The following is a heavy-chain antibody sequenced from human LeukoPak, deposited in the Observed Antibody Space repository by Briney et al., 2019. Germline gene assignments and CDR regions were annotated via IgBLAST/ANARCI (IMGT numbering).Heavy chain of an antibody. J-gene: IGHJ4*02. CDR3: ASRLRYFDWWFDY. CDR1: GFTVSSNY. V-gene: IGHV3-53*01. Sequence: GGSLRLSCAASGFTVSSNYMSWVRQALGKGLEWVSVIYSGGSTYYADSVKGRFTISRDNSKNTLYLQMNSLRAEDTAVYYCASRLRYFDWWFDYWGQGTLVTVSS. CDR2: IYSGGST. D-gene: IGHD3-9*01.